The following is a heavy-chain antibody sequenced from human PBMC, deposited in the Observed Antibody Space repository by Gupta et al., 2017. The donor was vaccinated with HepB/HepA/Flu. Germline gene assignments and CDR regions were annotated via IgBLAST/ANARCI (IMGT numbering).Heavy chain of an antibody. CDR1: GYTFTSYY. J-gene: IGHJ4*02. CDR2: INPSGGST. CDR3: ARDRSGSPDY. V-gene: IGHV1-46*01. Sequence: QVQLVPSGAEVNKPGASVKVSCKASGYTFTSYYMHGVRQAPGQGIEWMGIINPSGGSTSDEQKFQGRVKMTRETATSTVYMEMSSLRSEDTAVYDGARDRSGSPDYGGQGTMVTVSS. D-gene: IGHD1-26*01.